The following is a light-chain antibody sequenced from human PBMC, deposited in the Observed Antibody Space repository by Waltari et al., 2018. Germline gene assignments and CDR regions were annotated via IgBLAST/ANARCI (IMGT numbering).Light chain of an antibody. V-gene: IGLV2-14*01. CDR3: SSYTSSSTLLYV. J-gene: IGLJ1*01. CDR1: SSDVGGYKP. CDR2: EVS. Sequence: QSALTQPASVSGSPGQSITISCTGTSSDVGGYKPVSWYQKHPGKAPQLIIYEVSNRPSGVSNRFSGSKSGNTASLTISGLQAEDEADYYCSSYTSSSTLLYVFGTGTKVTVL.